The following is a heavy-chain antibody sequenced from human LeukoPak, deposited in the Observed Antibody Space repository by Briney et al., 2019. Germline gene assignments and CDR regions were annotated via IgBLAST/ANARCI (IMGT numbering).Heavy chain of an antibody. D-gene: IGHD3-10*01. J-gene: IGHJ4*02. CDR2: IRNKAHSYAT. CDR1: GFTFSGFA. CDR3: TRLTLDTSGGSGGY. Sequence: GGSLRLSCATSGFTFSGFAMHWVRQASGKGLEWVGRIRNKAHSYATAYAASVKGRFTISRDDSKNTAYLQMNSLTTEDTAVYYCTRLTLDTSGGSGGYWGQGTLVTVSS. V-gene: IGHV3-73*01.